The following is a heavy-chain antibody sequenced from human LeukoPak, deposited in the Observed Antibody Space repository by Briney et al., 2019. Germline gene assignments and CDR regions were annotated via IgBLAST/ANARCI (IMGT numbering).Heavy chain of an antibody. CDR3: ARAYYGSGSYYNDY. CDR2: ISSSGSTI. Sequence: GGSLRLSCAASGFTFSSYNMNWVRQAPGKGLEWVSDISSSGSTIYFADSVKGRFTISRDNAKNSLYLQMNSLRDEDTAVYYCARAYYGSGSYYNDYWGQGTLVTVSS. J-gene: IGHJ4*02. D-gene: IGHD3-10*01. CDR1: GFTFSSYN. V-gene: IGHV3-48*02.